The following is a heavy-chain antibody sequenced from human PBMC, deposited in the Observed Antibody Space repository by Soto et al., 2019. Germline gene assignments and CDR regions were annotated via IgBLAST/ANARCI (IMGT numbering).Heavy chain of an antibody. CDR1: GFTFSSYS. V-gene: IGHV3-48*02. J-gene: IGHJ4*02. CDR3: ARGSSNRAYYFDF. D-gene: IGHD6-13*01. Sequence: EVHLVESGGGLVQPGGSLRLSCAPSGFTFSSYSLNWVRQAPGKGLGWVSYITSSGTTVYYADSVRGRFTITTDNAKHSPYLQMNSLRDDDTAVYYCARGSSNRAYYFDFWGQGTLVSVSS. CDR2: ITSSGTTV.